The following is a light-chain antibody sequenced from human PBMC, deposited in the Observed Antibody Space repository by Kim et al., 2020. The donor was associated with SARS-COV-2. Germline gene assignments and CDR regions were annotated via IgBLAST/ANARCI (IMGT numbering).Light chain of an antibody. Sequence: PGQRVTISCSGSRPNIGSNYVYWYQQLPGTAPKLLIYRNNQRPSGVPDRFSGSKSGTSASLAISGLRSEDGADYYCAAWDDSLHVVFGGGTKLTVL. CDR1: RPNIGSNY. J-gene: IGLJ2*01. CDR2: RNN. V-gene: IGLV1-47*01. CDR3: AAWDDSLHVV.